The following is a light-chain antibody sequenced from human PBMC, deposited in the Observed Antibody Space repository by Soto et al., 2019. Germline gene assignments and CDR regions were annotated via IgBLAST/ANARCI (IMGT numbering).Light chain of an antibody. CDR1: QSLLQSNGYNY. Sequence: DIVMTQSPLSLPVTPGEPASISCRSSQSLLQSNGYNYLDWYVQKPGHSPQLLTYLGSNRASGVPDRFSGSGSGTDFTLKISRVEAEDVGVYYCMQALQNLMWTFGQGTKVDIK. V-gene: IGKV2-28*01. J-gene: IGKJ1*01. CDR3: MQALQNLMWT. CDR2: LGS.